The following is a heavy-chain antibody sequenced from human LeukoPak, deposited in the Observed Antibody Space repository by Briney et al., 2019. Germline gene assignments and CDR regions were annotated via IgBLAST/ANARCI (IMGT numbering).Heavy chain of an antibody. J-gene: IGHJ4*02. CDR2: IYHSGST. V-gene: IGHV4-38-2*02. CDR3: ARDPYYYDSSGYSALYYFDY. D-gene: IGHD3-22*01. CDR1: GYSISSGYY. Sequence: SETLSLTCAVSGYSISSGYYRGWIRQPPGKGLEWIGSIYHSGSTYYNPSLKSRVTISVDTSKNQFSLKLSSVTAADTAVYYCARDPYYYDSSGYSALYYFDYWGQGTLVTVSS.